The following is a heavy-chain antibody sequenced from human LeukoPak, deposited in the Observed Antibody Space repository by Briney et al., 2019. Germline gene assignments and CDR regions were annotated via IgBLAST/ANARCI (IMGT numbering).Heavy chain of an antibody. CDR2: IIPIFGTA. Sequence: SVKVSCMASGGTFSSYAISWVRQAPGQGLEWMGGIIPIFGTANYAQKFQGRVTITADESTSTAYMELSSLRSEDTAVYYCARSGVRGVIRAYYFDYWGQGTLVTVSS. V-gene: IGHV1-69*01. CDR3: ARSGVRGVIRAYYFDY. CDR1: GGTFSSYA. D-gene: IGHD3-10*01. J-gene: IGHJ4*02.